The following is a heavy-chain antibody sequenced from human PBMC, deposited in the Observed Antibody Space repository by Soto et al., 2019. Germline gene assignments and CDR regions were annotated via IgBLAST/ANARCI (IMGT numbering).Heavy chain of an antibody. CDR2: INAGNGNT. Sequence: ASVEVSCKAPGYTFTSYAMHWVRQAPGQRLEWMGWINAGNGNTKYSQKFQGRVTITRDTSASTAYMELSSLRSEDTAVYYCARAGIVVVVAAIRALDYWGQGTLVTVSS. D-gene: IGHD2-15*01. CDR3: ARAGIVVVVAAIRALDY. J-gene: IGHJ4*02. CDR1: GYTFTSYA. V-gene: IGHV1-3*01.